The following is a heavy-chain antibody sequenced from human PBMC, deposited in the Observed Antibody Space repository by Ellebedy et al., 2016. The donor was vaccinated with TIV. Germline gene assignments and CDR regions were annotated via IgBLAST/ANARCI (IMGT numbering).Heavy chain of an antibody. Sequence: GESLKISXAASGFTFSSYAMSWVRQAPGKGLEWVSAISGSGGSTYYADSVKGRFTISRDNSKNTLYLQMNSLRAEDTAVYYCAKDPLLLWGNQGFGPWGQGTMVTVSS. J-gene: IGHJ3*01. D-gene: IGHD3-10*01. V-gene: IGHV3-23*01. CDR3: AKDPLLLWGNQGFGP. CDR2: ISGSGGST. CDR1: GFTFSSYA.